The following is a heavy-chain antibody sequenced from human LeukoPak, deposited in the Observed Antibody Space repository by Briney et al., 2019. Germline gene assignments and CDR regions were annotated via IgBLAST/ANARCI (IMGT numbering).Heavy chain of an antibody. CDR2: FDPEDGET. J-gene: IGHJ4*02. CDR1: GYTLTELS. Sequence: GASVKVSCKVSGYTLTELSMHWVRQAPGKGLEWMGGFDPEDGETIYAQKFQGRVTMTEDTSTDTAYMELSSLRSEDTAVYYCARIYDSSGYYQVFDYWGQGTLVTVSS. V-gene: IGHV1-24*01. D-gene: IGHD3-22*01. CDR3: ARIYDSSGYYQVFDY.